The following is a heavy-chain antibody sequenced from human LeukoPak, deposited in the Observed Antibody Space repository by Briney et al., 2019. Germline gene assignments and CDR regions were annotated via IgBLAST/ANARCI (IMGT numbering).Heavy chain of an antibody. J-gene: IGHJ3*02. CDR3: ARVTAAGTWTFDI. CDR2: MNPNSGNT. Sequence: ASVKVSCKASGDTFIINDINWVRQATGQGLEWMGWMNPNSGNTDYAQKFQGRVTMTRNISITTAYMELTDLRSEDTAVYYCARVTAAGTWTFDIWGQGTTVTVSS. CDR1: GDTFIIND. D-gene: IGHD6-13*01. V-gene: IGHV1-8*02.